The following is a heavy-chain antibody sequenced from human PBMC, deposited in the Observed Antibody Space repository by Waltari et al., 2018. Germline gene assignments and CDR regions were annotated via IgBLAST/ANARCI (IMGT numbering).Heavy chain of an antibody. Sequence: QLQLQESGPGLVKPSETLSLTSSVSGGSISSTSHYWAWIRQPPGKGLEWIGSIYYSGTTYYNLSLKSRVTLSVDTSKNQFSLKLSSVTAADTAMYFCARVARGGYYTGWFDTWGQGALVTVSS. V-gene: IGHV4-39*07. CDR1: GGSISSTSHY. J-gene: IGHJ5*02. CDR2: IYYSGTT. CDR3: ARVARGGYYTGWFDT. D-gene: IGHD3-3*01.